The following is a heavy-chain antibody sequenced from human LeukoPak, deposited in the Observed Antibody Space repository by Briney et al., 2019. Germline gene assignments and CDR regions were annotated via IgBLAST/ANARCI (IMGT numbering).Heavy chain of an antibody. Sequence: ASVKVSCKASGYTFTSYYMHWVRQAPGQGLEWMGVINPSGGSTSYAQKFQGRVTMTRDTSTSTVYMELSSSRSEDTAVYYCARDYCTNGICYPWTDWGQGTLVTVSS. CDR3: ARDYCTNGICYPWTD. V-gene: IGHV1-46*01. CDR1: GYTFTSYY. CDR2: INPSGGST. J-gene: IGHJ4*02. D-gene: IGHD2-8*01.